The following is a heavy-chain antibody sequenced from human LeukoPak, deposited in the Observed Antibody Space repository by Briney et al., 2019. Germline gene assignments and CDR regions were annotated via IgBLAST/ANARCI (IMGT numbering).Heavy chain of an antibody. V-gene: IGHV3-23*01. D-gene: IGHD6-19*01. CDR3: AKDPPSQYSSGYYYMDV. CDR2: ISGSGVGT. Sequence: QSGGSLRLSCAASGFTFSTFAMNWVRQAPGEGLEWVSVISGSGVGTYYADSVKGRFTISRDNSKNTLYLQMNSLRAEDTAVYYCAKDPPSQYSSGYYYMDVWGKGTPVTVSS. CDR1: GFTFSTFA. J-gene: IGHJ6*03.